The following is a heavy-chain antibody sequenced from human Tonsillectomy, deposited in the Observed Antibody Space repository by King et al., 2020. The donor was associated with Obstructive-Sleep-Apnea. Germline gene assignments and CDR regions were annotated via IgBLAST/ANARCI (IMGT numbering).Heavy chain of an antibody. CDR2: IKEDGSDK. CDR3: VRGGYTYDY. D-gene: IGHD5-18*01. V-gene: IGHV3-7*01. J-gene: IGHJ4*02. Sequence: VQLVESGGGLVQPGESLRLSCAVAGLTYCIYWMSWVRQAPGEGLEWGGKIKEDGSDKYYVDSVKGRFTNSRDNAKNSLYLQMNSLRVEDTAMYYCVRGGYTYDYWGQGTLVIVSS. CDR1: GLTYCIYW.